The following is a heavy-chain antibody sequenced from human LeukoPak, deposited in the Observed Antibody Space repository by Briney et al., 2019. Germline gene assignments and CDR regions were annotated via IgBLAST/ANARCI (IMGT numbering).Heavy chain of an antibody. J-gene: IGHJ6*03. CDR1: GFTFDDYA. CDR2: ISWNSGSI. CDR3: AKVGAAAGTGGYYYYYMDV. V-gene: IGHV3-9*01. D-gene: IGHD6-13*01. Sequence: PGGSLRLSCAASGFTFDDYAMHWVRQAPGKGLEWVSGISWNSGSIGYADSVKGRFTISRDNAKNSLYLQMNSLRAEDTALYYCAKVGAAAGTGGYYYYYMDVWGKGTTVTVSS.